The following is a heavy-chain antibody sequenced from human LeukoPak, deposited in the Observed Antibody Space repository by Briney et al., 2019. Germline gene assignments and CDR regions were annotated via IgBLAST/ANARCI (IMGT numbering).Heavy chain of an antibody. Sequence: PGGSLRLSCTASGFTFSGYWMSWVRQAPGKGLEWLANIKQDGSEQYYADSVRGRLTISRDNAKNSVYLQMNSLRGDATAVYYCARDYCSGVTCYDGYWGQGTLVTVSS. CDR1: GFTFSGYW. J-gene: IGHJ4*02. CDR2: IKQDGSEQ. CDR3: ARDYCSGVTCYDGY. D-gene: IGHD2-15*01. V-gene: IGHV3-7*04.